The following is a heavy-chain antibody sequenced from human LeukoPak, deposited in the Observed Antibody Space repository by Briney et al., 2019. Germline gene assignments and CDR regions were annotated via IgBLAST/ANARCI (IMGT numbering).Heavy chain of an antibody. CDR3: ARLSRDGYNYDY. D-gene: IGHD5-24*01. J-gene: IGHJ4*02. Sequence: SETLSLTCTVSGGSISSYYWSWIRQPPGKGLEWIGYIYYSGSTNYNPSLKSRVTISVDASKNQFSLKLSSVTAADTAVYYCARLSRDGYNYDYWGQGTLVTVSS. CDR2: IYYSGST. CDR1: GGSISSYY. V-gene: IGHV4-59*08.